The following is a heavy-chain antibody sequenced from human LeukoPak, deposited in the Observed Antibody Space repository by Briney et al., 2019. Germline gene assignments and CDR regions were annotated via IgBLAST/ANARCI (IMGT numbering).Heavy chain of an antibody. D-gene: IGHD3-22*01. CDR3: TTDVVITTYYFDY. CDR2: IKSKTDGGTT. V-gene: IGHV3-15*01. CDR1: GFTFSSYT. Sequence: GGSLRLSCAASGFTFSSYTMNWVRQAPGKGLEWVGHIKSKTDGGTTDYAAPVKGRFTISRDDSKNTLYLQMNSLKTEDTAVYYCTTDVVITTYYFDYWGQGTLVTVSS. J-gene: IGHJ4*02.